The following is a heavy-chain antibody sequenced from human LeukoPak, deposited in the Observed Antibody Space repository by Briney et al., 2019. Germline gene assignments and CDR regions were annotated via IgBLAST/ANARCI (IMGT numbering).Heavy chain of an antibody. J-gene: IGHJ4*02. CDR1: GFTFSIYS. CDR2: SSNSRSTK. D-gene: IGHD3-3*01. CDR3: ARGGITIFGVAIPNFDY. Sequence: GGSLRLSCATSGFTFSIYSMNWVRQAPGKGLEWVSFSSNSRSTKYYADSVKGRFTISRDNAKNSLYLHMNSLRAEDTALYYCARGGITIFGVAIPNFDYWGQGTLVTVSS. V-gene: IGHV3-48*04.